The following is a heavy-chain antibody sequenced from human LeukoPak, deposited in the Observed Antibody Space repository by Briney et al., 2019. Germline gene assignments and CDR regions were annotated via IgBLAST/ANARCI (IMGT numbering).Heavy chain of an antibody. J-gene: IGHJ4*02. V-gene: IGHV1-18*01. CDR1: GYTFTSYG. CDR2: ISGYNGNT. D-gene: IGHD3-22*01. Sequence: ASVKVSCKASGYTFTSYGISWVRQAPGQGLEWMGWISGYNGNTNYAQQLQGRVTMTTDTSTSTAYMELRSLRSDDTAVYYCARAAISKDGSGYFYWGQGTLVTVSS. CDR3: ARAAISKDGSGYFY.